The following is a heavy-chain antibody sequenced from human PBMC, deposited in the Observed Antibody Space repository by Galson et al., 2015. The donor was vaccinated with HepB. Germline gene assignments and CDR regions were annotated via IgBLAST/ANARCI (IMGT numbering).Heavy chain of an antibody. J-gene: IGHJ3*02. V-gene: IGHV1-46*01. D-gene: IGHD2-2*01. Sequence: QSGAEVKKPGESLKVSCKASGYTFTSYYMHWVRQAPGQGLEWMGIINPSGGSTSYAQKFQGRVTMTRDTSTSTVYMELSSLRSEDTAVYYCARERIVVVPAANHDAFDIWGQGTMVTVSS. CDR3: ARERIVVVPAANHDAFDI. CDR2: INPSGGST. CDR1: GYTFTSYY.